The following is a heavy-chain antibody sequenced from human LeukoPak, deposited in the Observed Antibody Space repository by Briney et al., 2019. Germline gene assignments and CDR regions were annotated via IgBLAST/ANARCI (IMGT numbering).Heavy chain of an antibody. V-gene: IGHV3-23*01. CDR1: GFTFSTHA. J-gene: IGHJ4*02. CDR2: IGGGDDI. CDR3: AKDATPGNSMWDYFDY. Sequence: LPGGSLRLSCAASGFTFSTHAMSWVRQAPGKWLEYVSGIGGGDDIHYADSVKGRFTASRDNSKNTLFLQMNSLRAEDTAVYCAKDATPGNSMWDYFDYWGQGTLVTVSS. D-gene: IGHD1-7*01.